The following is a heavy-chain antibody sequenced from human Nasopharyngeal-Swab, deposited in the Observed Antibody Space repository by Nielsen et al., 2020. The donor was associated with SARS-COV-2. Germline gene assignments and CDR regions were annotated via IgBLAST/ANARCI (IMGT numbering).Heavy chain of an antibody. J-gene: IGHJ4*02. Sequence: WVRHAPGQGLEWMGRINPNSGGTNYAQKFQGRVTMTRDTSISTAYMELSRLRSDDTAVYYWARNDSSGYGYWGQGTLVTVSS. V-gene: IGHV1-2*06. CDR3: ARNDSSGYGY. CDR2: INPNSGGT. D-gene: IGHD3-22*01.